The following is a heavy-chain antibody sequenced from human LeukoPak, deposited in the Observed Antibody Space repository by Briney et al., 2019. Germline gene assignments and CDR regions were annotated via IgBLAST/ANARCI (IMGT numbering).Heavy chain of an antibody. Sequence: GGSLRLSCAASRFTFSNYNMKWVRQAPGKGLEWVSYISSGRSAIYYADSVKGRFTISRDNAKNSLYLQMNSLRDEDTAVYYCARAKNSDYYYVDYWGQGTLVTVSS. CDR3: ARAKNSDYYYVDY. J-gene: IGHJ4*02. CDR2: ISSGRSAI. CDR1: RFTFSNYN. V-gene: IGHV3-48*02. D-gene: IGHD2-21*02.